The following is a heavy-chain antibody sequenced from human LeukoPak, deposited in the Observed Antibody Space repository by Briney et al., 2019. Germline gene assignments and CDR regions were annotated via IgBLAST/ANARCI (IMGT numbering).Heavy chain of an antibody. CDR3: ARQLTVAATYYFDY. CDR2: IYYSGST. Sequence: KASETLSLTCTVSGGSISSSSYYWGWIRQPPGKGLEWIGSIYYSGSTYYNPSLKSRVTISVDTSKNQFSLKLSSATAADTAVYYCARQLTVAATYYFDYWGQGTLVTVSS. CDR1: GGSISSSSYY. V-gene: IGHV4-39*01. J-gene: IGHJ4*02. D-gene: IGHD4-23*01.